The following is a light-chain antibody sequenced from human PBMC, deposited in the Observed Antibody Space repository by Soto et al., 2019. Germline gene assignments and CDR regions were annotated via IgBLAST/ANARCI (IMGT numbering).Light chain of an antibody. CDR2: SSS. V-gene: IGKV3-15*01. CDR3: QHCNNWPIT. J-gene: IGKJ5*01. CDR1: QRISTN. Sequence: DIEMTQSPPILSVSPGEGATLSCRASQRISTNLAWYQHIPGQAPRLLIVSSSRRPTDVPARFSGSGSGTEFTLTISSLQSEDFAVYYCQHCNNWPITFGQGTRLEIK.